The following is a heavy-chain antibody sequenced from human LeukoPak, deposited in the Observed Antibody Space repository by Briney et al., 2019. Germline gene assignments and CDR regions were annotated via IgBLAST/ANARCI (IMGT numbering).Heavy chain of an antibody. CDR1: GFTFSSYG. CDR2: ISYDGSNK. Sequence: GGSLRLSCAASGFTFSSYGMHWVRQAPGKGLEWVAVISYDGSNKYYADSVKGRFTISRDNSKNTLYLQMNSLRAEDTAVYYCAKGIAVAGIFFDYWGQGTVVTVSS. J-gene: IGHJ4*02. D-gene: IGHD6-19*01. V-gene: IGHV3-30*18. CDR3: AKGIAVAGIFFDY.